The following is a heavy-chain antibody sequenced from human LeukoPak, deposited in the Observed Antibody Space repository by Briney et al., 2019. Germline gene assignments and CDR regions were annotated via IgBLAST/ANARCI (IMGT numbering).Heavy chain of an antibody. D-gene: IGHD2-15*01. J-gene: IGHJ4*02. V-gene: IGHV4-61*01. CDR1: GGSVSSASYY. CDR3: ARDPGYCSGGSCGNFDY. Sequence: SETLSLTCTVSGGSVSSASYYWSWIRQSPGKGLERIGYIYYSGTTNYNASPKSRVTISMDTSKNQFSLNLTSVTAADTAVYYCARDPGYCSGGSCGNFDYWGQGTLVTVSS. CDR2: IYYSGTT.